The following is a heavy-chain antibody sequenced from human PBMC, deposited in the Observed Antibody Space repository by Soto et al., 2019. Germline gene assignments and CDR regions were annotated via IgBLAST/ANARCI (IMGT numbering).Heavy chain of an antibody. Sequence: QTLSLTCAISGDSVSSSSVTWNWIRQSPSRGLEWLGRTYYRSKWYNDYAESVKSRITINPDTSKNQFSLHLNSVTPEDTAVYYCVRLIGNSWLDFWGQGTLVTVYS. CDR2: TYYRSKWYN. D-gene: IGHD1-26*01. CDR3: VRLIGNSWLDF. V-gene: IGHV6-1*01. J-gene: IGHJ5*01. CDR1: GDSVSSSSVT.